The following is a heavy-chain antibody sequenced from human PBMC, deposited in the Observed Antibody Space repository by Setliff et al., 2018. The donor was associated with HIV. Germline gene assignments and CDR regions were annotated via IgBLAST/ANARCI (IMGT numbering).Heavy chain of an antibody. V-gene: IGHV4-61*09. CDR2: IDTSGST. CDR3: ARGPYCGGDCYSSYYYGMDV. D-gene: IGHD2-21*02. CDR1: GGAITSGDFY. J-gene: IGHJ6*02. Sequence: PSETLSLTCTVAGGAITSGDFYWSWIRQSAGKRLEWIGHIDTSGSTNYNPSLKSRVTISVDTSKNQFSLKLSSVTAADTAVYYCARGPYCGGDCYSSYYYGMDVWGQGTTVTVSS.